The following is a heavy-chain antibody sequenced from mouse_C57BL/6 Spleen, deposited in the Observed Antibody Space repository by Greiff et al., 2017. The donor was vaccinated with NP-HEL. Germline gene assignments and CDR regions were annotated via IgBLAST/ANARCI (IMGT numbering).Heavy chain of an antibody. Sequence: DVMLVESGGGLVKPGGSLKLSCAASGFTFSDYGMHWVRQAPEKGLEWVAYISSGSSTIYYADTVKGRFTISRDNAKNTLFLQMTSLRSEDTAMYYCARGTTVVAPMDYWGQGTSVTVSS. CDR3: ARGTTVVAPMDY. V-gene: IGHV5-17*01. J-gene: IGHJ4*01. CDR2: ISSGSSTI. CDR1: GFTFSDYG. D-gene: IGHD1-1*01.